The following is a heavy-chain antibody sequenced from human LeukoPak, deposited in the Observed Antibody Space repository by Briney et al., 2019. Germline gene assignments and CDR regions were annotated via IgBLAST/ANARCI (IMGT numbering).Heavy chain of an antibody. CDR1: GFTFSSYG. J-gene: IGHJ4*02. Sequence: PTGGSLRLSCAASGFTFSSYGMGWVRQAPGKGLEWVSAISGSGGSTYYADSVKGRFTISRDNSKNTLYLQMNSLRAEDTAVYYCARGIRRFGEPSGDYWGQGTLVTVSS. CDR3: ARGIRRFGEPSGDY. CDR2: ISGSGGST. V-gene: IGHV3-23*01. D-gene: IGHD3-10*01.